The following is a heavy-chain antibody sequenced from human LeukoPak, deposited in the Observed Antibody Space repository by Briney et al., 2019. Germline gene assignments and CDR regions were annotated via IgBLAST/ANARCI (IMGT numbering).Heavy chain of an antibody. J-gene: IGHJ4*02. V-gene: IGHV3-21*04. D-gene: IGHD6-19*01. CDR1: GFTFSSYS. CDR2: ISSSSSYI. Sequence: GGSLRLSCAASGFTFSSYSMNWVRQAPGKGLEWVSSISSSSSYIYYADSVKGRFTISRDNSKNTLYLQMNSLRAEDTAVYYCARTYSSGSRPYYFDYWGQGTLVTVSS. CDR3: ARTYSSGSRPYYFDY.